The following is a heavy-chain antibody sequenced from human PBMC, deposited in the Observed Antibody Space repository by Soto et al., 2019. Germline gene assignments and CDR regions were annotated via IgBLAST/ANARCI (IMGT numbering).Heavy chain of an antibody. Sequence: GGSLRLSCAASGFTFSSYSMNWVRQAPGKGLEWVSYISSSSSTIYYADSVKGRFTISRDNAKNSLYLQMDSLRVEDTAVYYCAKDGNRNGRPHYFHYWGQGTQVTVSS. CDR2: ISSSSSTI. CDR1: GFTFSSYS. CDR3: AKDGNRNGRPHYFHY. J-gene: IGHJ4*02. V-gene: IGHV3-48*01. D-gene: IGHD5-18*01.